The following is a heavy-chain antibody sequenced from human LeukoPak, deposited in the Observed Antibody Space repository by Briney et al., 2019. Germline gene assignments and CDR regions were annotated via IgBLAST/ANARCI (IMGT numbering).Heavy chain of an antibody. D-gene: IGHD1-26*01. CDR2: IIPMFGTP. CDR1: GGTFSSYI. V-gene: IGHV1-69*13. J-gene: IGHJ5*02. CDR3: AGWEWELLRNWFDP. Sequence: ASVKVSCKASGGTFSSYIITWVRQAPGQGLEWMGRIIPMFGTPNYAQKFQDRVTITADESTSTAYMELRSLRSEDTAVYYCAGWEWELLRNWFDPWGQGTLVTVSS.